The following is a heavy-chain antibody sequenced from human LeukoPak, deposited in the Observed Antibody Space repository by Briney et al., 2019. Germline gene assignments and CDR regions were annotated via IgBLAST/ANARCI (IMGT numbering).Heavy chain of an antibody. D-gene: IGHD3-10*01. CDR2: TYSSGST. CDR1: GGSISSISYQ. Sequence: SATLSLTCTVSGGSISSISYQWSWIRQPAGKGLEWIGRTYSSGSTNYNPSLKSRVSISIDTSKNQFSLNLTSVTAADTAVYYYARASNLLSGFDYWGQGTLVTVSS. V-gene: IGHV4-61*02. CDR3: ARASNLLSGFDY. J-gene: IGHJ4*02.